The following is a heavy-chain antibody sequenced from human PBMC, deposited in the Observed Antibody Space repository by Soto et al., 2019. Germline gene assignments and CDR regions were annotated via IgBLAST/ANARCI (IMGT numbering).Heavy chain of an antibody. CDR1: GFTFSTYA. J-gene: IGHJ4*02. D-gene: IGHD3-16*02. CDR3: ARIGPLDY. Sequence: EVQLLESGGGLVQPGGSLRLSCAASGFTFSTYAMHWVRQAPGKGLEWVSGIDSSGTSTYYTDSVKGRFTISRDNSKNTVYLKMNSLRAEDTAMYYCARIGPLDYWGQGTLVTVSS. V-gene: IGHV3-23*05. CDR2: IDSSGTST.